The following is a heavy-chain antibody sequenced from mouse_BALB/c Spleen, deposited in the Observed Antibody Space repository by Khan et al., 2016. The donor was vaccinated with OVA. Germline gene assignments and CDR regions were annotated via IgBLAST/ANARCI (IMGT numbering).Heavy chain of an antibody. CDR1: ITSGY. D-gene: IGHD2-12*01. CDR3: ASSTYRYAFVY. CDR2: IIYTGYT. J-gene: IGHJ3*01. V-gene: IGHV3-8*02. Sequence: EVQLQESGPSLVKPSQTLSITSGYWNWTRKFSGNKLEYKGSIIYTGYTYYNPSLKSRISITRHTSKNQYYLQLSSVTDEYTATYYCASSTYRYAFVYWGQGTLVTVSA.